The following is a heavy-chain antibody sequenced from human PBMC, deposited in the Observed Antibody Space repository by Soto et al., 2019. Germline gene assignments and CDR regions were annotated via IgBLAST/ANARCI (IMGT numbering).Heavy chain of an antibody. CDR2: INPNSGGT. CDR1: GYTFTGYY. D-gene: IGHD2-15*01. J-gene: IGHJ6*03. V-gene: IGHV1-2*04. Sequence: ASVKVSCKASGYTFTGYYMHWVRQAPGQGLEWMGWINPNSGGTNYAQKFQGWVTMTRDTSISTAYMELSRRRSDDTAVYYCARDGCGGFSGGSCTTSLYYYYYYMDVWGKGTTVTVSS. CDR3: ARDGCGGFSGGSCTTSLYYYYYYMDV.